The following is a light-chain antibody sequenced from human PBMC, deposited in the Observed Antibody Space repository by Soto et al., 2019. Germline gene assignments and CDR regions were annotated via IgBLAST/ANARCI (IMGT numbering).Light chain of an antibody. CDR1: QSVSRY. V-gene: IGKV3-11*01. CDR2: DAS. Sequence: EIVLTQSTATLSLSPGERATLSCRASQSVSRYLAWYQQKPGQAPRLLIYDASNRATGIPARFSGSGSGTDFTLTISSLEPADFAVYYSQQRSSWLTFGGGTKVDIK. J-gene: IGKJ4*01. CDR3: QQRSSWLT.